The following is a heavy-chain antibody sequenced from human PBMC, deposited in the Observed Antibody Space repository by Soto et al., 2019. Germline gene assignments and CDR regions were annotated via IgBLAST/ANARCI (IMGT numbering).Heavy chain of an antibody. J-gene: IGHJ6*02. CDR2: IIPILGTA. V-gene: IGHV1-69*06. CDR3: ARVPRSTSVYGMDV. CDR1: GGTFSSYA. Sequence: QVQLVQSGAEVKKPGSSVKVSCKASGGTFSSYAINWVRQAPGQGLEWMGWIIPILGTANYAQKFQGRVTITADKSTSTAYMELSSLRSEDTAVYYCARVPRSTSVYGMDVWGQGTTVAVSS. D-gene: IGHD3-16*01.